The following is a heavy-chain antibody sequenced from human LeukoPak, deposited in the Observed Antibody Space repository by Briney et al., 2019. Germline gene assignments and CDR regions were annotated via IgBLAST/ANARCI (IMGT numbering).Heavy chain of an antibody. V-gene: IGHV3-48*04. Sequence: GGSLRLSCAASGFTFSSYSMNWVRQAPGKGLEWVSYISSSGNTIDYAGSVKGRFTISRDNAKNSLYLQMVSLRAEDTAVYYCARLRGYSYGYGDYWGQGTLVTVSS. CDR1: GFTFSSYS. J-gene: IGHJ4*02. CDR3: ARLRGYSYGYGDY. D-gene: IGHD5-18*01. CDR2: ISSSGNTI.